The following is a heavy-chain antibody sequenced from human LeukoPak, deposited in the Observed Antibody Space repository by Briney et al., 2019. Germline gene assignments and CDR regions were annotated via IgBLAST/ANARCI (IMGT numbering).Heavy chain of an antibody. CDR3: ATKLRFLEWLLFGY. V-gene: IGHV3-21*01. CDR2: ISSSSSYI. CDR1: GFTFSSYS. J-gene: IGHJ4*02. D-gene: IGHD3-3*01. Sequence: GGSLRLSCAASGFTFSSYSMNWVRQAPGKGLEWVSSISSSSSYIYYADSVKGRFTISRDNAKNSLYLQMNSLRAEDTAVYYCATKLRFLEWLLFGYWGQGTLVTVSS.